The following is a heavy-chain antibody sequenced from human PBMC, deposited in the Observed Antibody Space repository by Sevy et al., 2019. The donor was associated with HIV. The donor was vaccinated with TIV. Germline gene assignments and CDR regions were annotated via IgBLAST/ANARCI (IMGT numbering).Heavy chain of an antibody. CDR2: ISSDGSNE. Sequence: GGSLRLSRAASGFTFRTYGMHWVRQAPGKGPEWVALISSDGSNEYYADSVRDRFTISRDNSKNTLFLQMNSLSPEDTAVYYCAIYCLTSTCYSSYEIWGQGTMVTVSS. D-gene: IGHD2-2*01. CDR3: AIYCLTSTCYSSYEI. J-gene: IGHJ3*02. CDR1: GFTFRTYG. V-gene: IGHV3-30*03.